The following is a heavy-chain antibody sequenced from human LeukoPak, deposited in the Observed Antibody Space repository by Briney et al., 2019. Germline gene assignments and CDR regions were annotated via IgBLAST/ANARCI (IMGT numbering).Heavy chain of an antibody. J-gene: IGHJ4*02. V-gene: IGHV4-34*01. D-gene: IGHD3-10*01. Sequence: SETLSLTCAVYGGSFSGYYWSWIRQPPGKGLEWIGEINHSGSTNYNPSLKSRVTISVDTSKNQFSLKLSSVTAADTAVYYCARRVANGSGSKGGFDYWGQGTLVTVSS. CDR3: ARRVANGSGSKGGFDY. CDR1: GGSFSGYY. CDR2: INHSGST.